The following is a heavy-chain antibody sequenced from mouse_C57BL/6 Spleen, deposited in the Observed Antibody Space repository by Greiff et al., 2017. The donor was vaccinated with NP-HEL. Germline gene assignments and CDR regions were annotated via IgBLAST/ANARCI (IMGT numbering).Heavy chain of an antibody. CDR2: IYPGDGDT. CDR3: ARGGDGYNEYFDV. CDR1: GYAFSSYW. Sequence: VQLQQSGAELVKPGASVKISCKASGYAFSSYWMNWVKQRPGKGLEWIGQIYPGDGDTNYNGKFKGKATLTADKSSSTAYMQLSSLTSEDAAVYFCARGGDGYNEYFDVWGTVTTVTVAS. J-gene: IGHJ1*03. V-gene: IGHV1-80*01. D-gene: IGHD2-3*01.